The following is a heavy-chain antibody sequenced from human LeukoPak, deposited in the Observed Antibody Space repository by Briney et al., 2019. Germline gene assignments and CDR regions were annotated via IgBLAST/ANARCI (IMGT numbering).Heavy chain of an antibody. V-gene: IGHV3-64D*09. Sequence: PGGSLRLSCSASGFTFSSYAMHRVRQAPGKGLEYVSAISSNGGSTYYADSVKGRFTISRDNSKNTLYLQMSSLRAEDTAVYYCMKVAVAGPIYYYYGMDVWGQGTTVTVSS. CDR1: GFTFSSYA. D-gene: IGHD6-19*01. CDR3: MKVAVAGPIYYYYGMDV. CDR2: ISSNGGST. J-gene: IGHJ6*02.